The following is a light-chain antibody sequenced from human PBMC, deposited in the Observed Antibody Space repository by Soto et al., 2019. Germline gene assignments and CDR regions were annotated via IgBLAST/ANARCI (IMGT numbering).Light chain of an antibody. CDR3: QQYDRSPQA. CDR1: QSVSNF. CDR2: DAS. V-gene: IGKV3-20*01. Sequence: IVLTQSPGTLSLSPGERATLSCRASQSVSNFLAWYQQTPGQAPRLLIFDASSRATGIPDRFNGSGSGTDFTLTIARLEPEDFAFYYCQQYDRSPQAFGQGTKVDIK. J-gene: IGKJ1*01.